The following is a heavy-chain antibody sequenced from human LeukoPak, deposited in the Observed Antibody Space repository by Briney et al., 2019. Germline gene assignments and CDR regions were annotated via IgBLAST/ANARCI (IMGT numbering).Heavy chain of an antibody. CDR3: AKDPRVGSRVATPCH. CDR1: GFTFTSYA. J-gene: IGHJ4*02. Sequence: GGSLRLSCAASGFTFTSYAMSWVRQAPGKGLEWVSAISGSGGSTYYADSVKRRFTISRDNSKRTLFLQMNSRRAEDTAVYYCAKDPRVGSRVATPCHWGQGTLVTVSS. V-gene: IGHV3-23*01. D-gene: IGHD5-24*01. CDR2: ISGSGGST.